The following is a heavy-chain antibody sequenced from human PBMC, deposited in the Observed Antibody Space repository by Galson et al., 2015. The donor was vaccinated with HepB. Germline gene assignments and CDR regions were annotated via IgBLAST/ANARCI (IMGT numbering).Heavy chain of an antibody. V-gene: IGHV3-13*01. Sequence: SLRLSCAASGFTFSSYDMHWVRQATGKGLEWVSAIGTAGDTYYPGSVKGRFTISRENARNSLYLQMNSLRAGDTAVYYCARGDYGGAFDIWGQGTMVTDSS. J-gene: IGHJ3*02. CDR3: ARGDYGGAFDI. CDR2: IGTAGDT. D-gene: IGHD4-17*01. CDR1: GFTFSSYD.